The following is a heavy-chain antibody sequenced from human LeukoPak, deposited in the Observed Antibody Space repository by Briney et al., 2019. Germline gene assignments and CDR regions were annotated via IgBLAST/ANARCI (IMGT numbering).Heavy chain of an antibody. D-gene: IGHD6-13*01. CDR1: GGSFNDYY. J-gene: IGHJ4*02. Sequence: PSETLSLTCAVYGGSFNDYYWTWIRQPPGKGLEWIGEINNSGRTNYNPSLNSRVTMSVDTSKNQFSLRLTSVTAADTATYYCARGLIAAAGNLVYWGQGTLVTVSS. V-gene: IGHV4-34*01. CDR2: INNSGRT. CDR3: ARGLIAAAGNLVY.